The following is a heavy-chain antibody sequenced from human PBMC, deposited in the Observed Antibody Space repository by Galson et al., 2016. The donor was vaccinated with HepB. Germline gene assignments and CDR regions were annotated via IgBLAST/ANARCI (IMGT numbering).Heavy chain of an antibody. CDR1: GFTFGKYA. CDR3: AKDLQVPAAIEGMDV. J-gene: IGHJ1*01. V-gene: IGHV3-30*18. CDR2: ISHDGIKK. D-gene: IGHD2-2*02. Sequence: SLRLSCAASGFTFGKYALHWVRQAPGKGLEWLAVISHDGIKKYSKDSAKGRFTVTRDNSKNTLFLLMNSLRPEDTAVYYCAKDLQVPAAIEGMDVWGQGTLVTVSS.